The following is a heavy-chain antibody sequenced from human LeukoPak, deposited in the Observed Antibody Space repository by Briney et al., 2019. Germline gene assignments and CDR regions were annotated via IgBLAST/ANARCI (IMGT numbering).Heavy chain of an antibody. V-gene: IGHV3-23*01. CDR1: GLIYSSYA. J-gene: IGHJ5*02. CDR3: ARAATNWFDP. D-gene: IGHD5-24*01. Sequence: GGSLRLSCDASGLIYSSYAMSWVRQAPGKGLEWVSSITASGDRTFYGDSVRGRFTVSGDNSKNTLYLQMNSLRAEDTAVYFCARAATNWFDPWGQGALVTVSS. CDR2: ITASGDRT.